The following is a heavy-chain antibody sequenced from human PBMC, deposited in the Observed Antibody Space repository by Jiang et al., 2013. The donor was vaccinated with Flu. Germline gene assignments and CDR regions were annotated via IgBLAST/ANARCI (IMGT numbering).Heavy chain of an antibody. CDR1: GYSFTSYW. CDR2: IYPGDSDT. J-gene: IGHJ6*02. Sequence: GAEVKKPGESLKISCKGSGYSFTSYWIGWVRQMPGKGLEWMGIIYPGDSDTRYSPSFQGQVTISADKSISTAYLQWSSLKASDTAMYYCARGXRYCSSTSCYEYYYYYGMDVWGQGTTVTVSS. D-gene: IGHD2-2*01. V-gene: IGHV5-51*01. CDR3: ARGXRYCSSTSCYEYYYYYGMDV.